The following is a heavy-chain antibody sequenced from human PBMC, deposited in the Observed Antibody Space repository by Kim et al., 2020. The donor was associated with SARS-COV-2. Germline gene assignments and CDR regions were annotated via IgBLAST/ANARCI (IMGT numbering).Heavy chain of an antibody. CDR2: ILAKGNGA. J-gene: IGHJ6*02. D-gene: IGHD6-13*01. Sequence: GGSLRLSCVTSGFTFDIHGMAWVRQAPGKGLEWVSGILAKGNGAGYADSVKGRFTISRDNAKNSVYLQMNSLTADDTALYYCAKSDVAAGTWYDGDDWG. V-gene: IGHV3-20*04. CDR3: AKSDVAAGTWYDGDD. CDR1: GFTFDIHG.